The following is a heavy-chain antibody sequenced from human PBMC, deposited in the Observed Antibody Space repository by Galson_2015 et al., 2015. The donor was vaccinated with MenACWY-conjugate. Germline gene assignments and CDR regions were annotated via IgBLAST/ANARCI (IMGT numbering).Heavy chain of an antibody. CDR2: IKQDGSEK. Sequence: SLRLSCAASGFTFSTYWTSWVRQAPGKGLEWVANIKQDGSEKYYMDFVKGRFTISRDNAKNSLYLQMNSLEAEDTAVYYCATTKGSGTYYYFDYWGQGTLVTVSS. V-gene: IGHV3-7*03. D-gene: IGHD3-10*01. J-gene: IGHJ4*02. CDR1: GFTFSTYW. CDR3: ATTKGSGTYYYFDY.